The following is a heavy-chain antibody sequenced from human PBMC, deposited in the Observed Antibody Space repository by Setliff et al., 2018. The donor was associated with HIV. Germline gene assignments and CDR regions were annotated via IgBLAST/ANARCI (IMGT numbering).Heavy chain of an antibody. D-gene: IGHD3-22*01. V-gene: IGHV4-39*02. CDR1: GGSISSGGYY. CDR3: ARETYYYDSIGYWRSDAFDV. Sequence: SETLSLTCTVSGGSISSGGYYWSWIRQPPGKGLEWTGSIYYSGNTYYNPSLNSRVTISVDTSKNQFSLRLSSVTAADTAVYYCARETYYYDSIGYWRSDAFDVWGQGTMVTVSS. J-gene: IGHJ3*01. CDR2: IYYSGNT.